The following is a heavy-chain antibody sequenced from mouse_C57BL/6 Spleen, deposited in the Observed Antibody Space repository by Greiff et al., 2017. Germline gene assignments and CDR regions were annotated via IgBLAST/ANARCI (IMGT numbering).Heavy chain of an antibody. Sequence: EVQGVESGGGLVKPGGSLKLSCAASGFTFSSYAMSWVRQTPEKRLEWVATISDGGSYTYYPNNVKGRFTISRDNAKNNLYLQMSHLQSEDTAMYYCARAELGRMGYWGQGTSVTASS. CDR1: GFTFSSYA. V-gene: IGHV5-4*01. CDR3: ARAELGRMGY. J-gene: IGHJ4*01. D-gene: IGHD4-1*01. CDR2: ISDGGSYT.